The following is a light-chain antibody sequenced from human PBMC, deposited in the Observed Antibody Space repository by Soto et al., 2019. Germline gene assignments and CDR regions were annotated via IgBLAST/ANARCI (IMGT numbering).Light chain of an antibody. V-gene: IGKV1-5*01. CDR1: QSISSW. J-gene: IGKJ2*01. CDR3: QQYNSYSHT. CDR2: DAS. Sequence: DIQMTQSPSTLSASVGDRVTITCRASQSISSWLAWYQQKPGTAPKLLIYDASSLESGVPSRFSGSGSGTEFTLTITSLQPDDFATYYCQQYNSYSHTFGQGTKLEIK.